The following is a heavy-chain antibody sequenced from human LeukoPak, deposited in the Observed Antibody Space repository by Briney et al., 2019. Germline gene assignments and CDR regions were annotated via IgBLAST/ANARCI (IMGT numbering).Heavy chain of an antibody. Sequence: ASVKVSCKASGYTFTSHYMDWVRQAPGQGLEWMGVINPSGGFTSYAQKLQDRVTLTRDTSTTTVYMQLGSLRAEDTAVYYCARSPRIYDNSGYYLVEYFDLWGRGTLVTVSS. CDR2: INPSGGFT. CDR3: ARSPRIYDNSGYYLVEYFDL. J-gene: IGHJ2*01. D-gene: IGHD3-22*01. CDR1: GYTFTSHY. V-gene: IGHV1-46*01.